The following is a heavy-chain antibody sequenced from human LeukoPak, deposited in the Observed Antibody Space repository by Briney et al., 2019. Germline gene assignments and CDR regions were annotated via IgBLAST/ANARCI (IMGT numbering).Heavy chain of an antibody. CDR1: GYTFTSYG. V-gene: IGHV1-18*01. CDR3: AREYYDSNRRDYFDY. Sequence: ASVKVSCKASGYTFTSYGISWVRQAPGQGLEWMGWISAYNGNTNYAQKLQGRVTMTTDTSTSTAYMELRSLRSDDTAVYYCAREYYDSNRRDYFDYWGQGTLVTVSS. D-gene: IGHD3-22*01. CDR2: ISAYNGNT. J-gene: IGHJ4*02.